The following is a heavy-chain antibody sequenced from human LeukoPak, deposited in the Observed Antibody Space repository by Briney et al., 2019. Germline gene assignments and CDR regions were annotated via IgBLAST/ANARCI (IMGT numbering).Heavy chain of an antibody. CDR3: ARDIGQQLVLANWFDY. CDR1: GFTFSSHG. J-gene: IGHJ4*02. Sequence: PGGSLRLSCAASGFTFSSHGMHWVRQAPGKGLEWVSVISADGSFEYYADSVKGRFTISRDNSKNTVYLQINSLRVEDTAIFHCARDIGQQLVLANWFDYWGQGTLVTVSS. V-gene: IGHV3-30*03. CDR2: ISADGSFE. D-gene: IGHD6-13*01.